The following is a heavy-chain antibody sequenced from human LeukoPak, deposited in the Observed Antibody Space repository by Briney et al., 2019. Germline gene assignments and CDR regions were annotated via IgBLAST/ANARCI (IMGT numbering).Heavy chain of an antibody. CDR2: IWYDGSNK. J-gene: IGHJ4*02. D-gene: IGHD3-16*02. CDR3: ARGRGITFGGVIVPNFDY. CDR1: GFTFSSYG. V-gene: IGHV3-33*01. Sequence: GGSLRLSCAASGFTFSSYGMHWVRQAPGKGLEWVAVIWYDGSNKYYADSVKGRFTISRDNSKNTLYLQMNSLRAEDTAVYYCARGRGITFGGVIVPNFDYWGQGTLVTVSS.